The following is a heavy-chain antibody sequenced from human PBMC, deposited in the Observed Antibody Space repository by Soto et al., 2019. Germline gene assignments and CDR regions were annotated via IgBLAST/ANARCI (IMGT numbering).Heavy chain of an antibody. V-gene: IGHV4-59*08. J-gene: IGHJ6*03. D-gene: IGHD4-4*01. Sequence: SETLSLTCTVSGGSISSYYWSWIRQPPGKGLEWIGYIYYSGSTNYNPSLKSRVTISVDTSKNQFSLKLSSVTAADTAVYYCARHLYSNYDLLYYYYYYMDVWGKGTTVTVSS. CDR3: ARHLYSNYDLLYYYYYYMDV. CDR2: IYYSGST. CDR1: GGSISSYY.